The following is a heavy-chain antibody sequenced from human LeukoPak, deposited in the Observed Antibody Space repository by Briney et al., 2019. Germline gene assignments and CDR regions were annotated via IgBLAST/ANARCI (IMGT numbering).Heavy chain of an antibody. CDR2: IIPILGIA. D-gene: IGHD6-13*01. CDR3: ASLQQLTTYYFDY. Sequence: SVKVSCEASGGTFSSYAISWVRQAPGQGLEWMGRIIPILGIANYAQKFQGRVTITADKSTSTAYMELSSLRSEDTAVYYCASLQQLTTYYFDYWGQGTLVTVSS. V-gene: IGHV1-69*04. CDR1: GGTFSSYA. J-gene: IGHJ4*02.